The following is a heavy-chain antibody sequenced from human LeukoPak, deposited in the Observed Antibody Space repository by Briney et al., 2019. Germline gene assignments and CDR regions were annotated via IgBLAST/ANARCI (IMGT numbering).Heavy chain of an antibody. CDR1: GYTFTGYY. D-gene: IGHD6-13*01. Sequence: ASVKVSCKASGYTFTGYYMHWVRQAPGQGLEWMGWISPNNGGTNYAQSFQGRVTMTRDTSITTAYMELSGLRSDDTAMYYCARPAAVASSWYSSHWGQGTLVTVSS. V-gene: IGHV1-2*02. CDR3: ARPAAVASSWYSSH. CDR2: ISPNNGGT. J-gene: IGHJ4*02.